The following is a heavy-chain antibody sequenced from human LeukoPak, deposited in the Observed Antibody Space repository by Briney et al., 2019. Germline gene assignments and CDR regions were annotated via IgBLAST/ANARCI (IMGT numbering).Heavy chain of an antibody. J-gene: IGHJ6*02. CDR1: GFTFSSYA. V-gene: IGHV3-30-3*01. Sequence: GGSLRLSCAASGFTFSSYAMHWVRQAPGKGLEWVAVISYDGSNKYYADSVKGRFTISRDNSKNTLYLQMNSLRAEDTAVYYCARDQAWNRPCYYYGMDVWGQGTTVTVSS. CDR3: ARDQAWNRPCYYYGMDV. CDR2: ISYDGSNK. D-gene: IGHD1-1*01.